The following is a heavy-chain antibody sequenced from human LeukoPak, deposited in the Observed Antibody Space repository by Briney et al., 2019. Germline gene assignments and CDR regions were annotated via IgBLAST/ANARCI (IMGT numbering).Heavy chain of an antibody. J-gene: IGHJ5*02. V-gene: IGHV4-34*01. CDR3: ARVRDYVWGSYRLNWFDP. CDR1: GGSFRGYY. Sequence: PSETLSLTCAVYGGSFRGYYWSWVRQPPGKGLEWIWEINHSGSTNHNPSLKSRVTISVDTSKNQFSLKLSSVTAADTAVYYCARVRDYVWGSYRLNWFDPWGQGTLVTVSS. CDR2: INHSGST. D-gene: IGHD3-16*02.